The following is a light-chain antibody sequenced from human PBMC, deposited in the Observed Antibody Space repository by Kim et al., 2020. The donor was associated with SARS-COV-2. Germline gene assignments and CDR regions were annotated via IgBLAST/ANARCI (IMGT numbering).Light chain of an antibody. CDR1: SLRSYY. Sequence: SSELTQDPAVSVASGQTVRITCQGDSLRSYYATWYQQKPGQAPILVIYGKNNRPSGIPDRFSGSSSGNTASLTITGTQAGDEADYYCNSRDSNDNVVFDGGTQLTVL. CDR3: NSRDSNDNVV. J-gene: IGLJ2*01. CDR2: GKN. V-gene: IGLV3-19*01.